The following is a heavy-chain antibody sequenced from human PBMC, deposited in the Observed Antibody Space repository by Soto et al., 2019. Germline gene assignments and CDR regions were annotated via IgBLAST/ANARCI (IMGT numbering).Heavy chain of an antibody. CDR3: ARDSNIGFDP. J-gene: IGHJ5*02. D-gene: IGHD5-12*01. V-gene: IGHV3-74*01. Sequence: LRLSCAASGFTFTNYWMHWVRQAPGKGLVWVSHINSDGSSTSYADSVKGRFTISRDNAKNTLYLQMNSLRAEDTAVYYCARDSNIGFDPWGQGTLVTVSS. CDR2: INSDGSST. CDR1: GFTFTNYW.